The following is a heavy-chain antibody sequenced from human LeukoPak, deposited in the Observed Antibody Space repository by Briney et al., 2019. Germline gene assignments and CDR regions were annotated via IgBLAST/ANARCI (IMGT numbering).Heavy chain of an antibody. J-gene: IGHJ4*02. V-gene: IGHV4-39*01. CDR1: GGSITSRHY. CDR2: ISYTGNS. CDR3: ARRWGTLDAWDY. D-gene: IGHD1/OR15-1a*01. Sequence: SETLSLTCTVSGGSITSRHYWGWIRQPPGKGLEWIGRISYTGNSYYNPSLRSRVTMSVDTTRNQFSLKLRTVTAADTAVFCCARRWGTLDAWDYWGQGTPVTVSS.